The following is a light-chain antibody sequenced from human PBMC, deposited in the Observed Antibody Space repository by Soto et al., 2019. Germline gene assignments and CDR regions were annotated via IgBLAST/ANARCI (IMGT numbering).Light chain of an antibody. CDR3: ETWDFNTRV. CDR2: LEGSGSY. CDR1: SGHSSYI. V-gene: IGLV4-60*02. Sequence: QSVLTQSSSASASLGSSVKLTCTLSSGHSSYIIAWHQQQPGKAPRYLMKLEGSGSYNKGSGVPDRFSGSSSGADRHLTISNLQFEDEADYYCETWDFNTRVFGGGTKLTVL. J-gene: IGLJ3*02.